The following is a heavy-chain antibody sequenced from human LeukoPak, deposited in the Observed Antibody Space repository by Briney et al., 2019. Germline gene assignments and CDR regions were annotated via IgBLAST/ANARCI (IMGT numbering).Heavy chain of an antibody. CDR1: GGTFSSYA. CDR2: IIPIFGTT. V-gene: IGHV1-69*06. D-gene: IGHD3-9*01. CDR3: ARVLAGDILTGYHLAFGF. J-gene: IGHJ4*02. Sequence: SVRVSCMASGGTFSSYAISWGRQAPGQRGEWMGRIIPIFGTTNYAQTFQGRGTITADKFTSTAYLELSRLRSESTPLYITARVLAGDILTGYHLAFGFWGQGTLVTVSS.